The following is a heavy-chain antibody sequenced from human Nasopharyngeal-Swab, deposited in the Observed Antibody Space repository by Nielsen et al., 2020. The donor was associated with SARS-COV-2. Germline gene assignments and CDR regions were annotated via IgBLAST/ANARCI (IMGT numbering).Heavy chain of an antibody. CDR3: ARSKAAHTRFDP. CDR2: IYYSRST. CDR1: GGAIRSYY. Sequence: SEPLSLTFTVSGGAIRSYYWSWIRQPPGKGLEWIGYIYYSRSTNYTPSLKSRVTISVDTSKNHFSLKLSSVTAADTAVYYCARSKAAHTRFDPWGQGTLVTVSS. D-gene: IGHD6-6*01. J-gene: IGHJ5*02. V-gene: IGHV4-59*13.